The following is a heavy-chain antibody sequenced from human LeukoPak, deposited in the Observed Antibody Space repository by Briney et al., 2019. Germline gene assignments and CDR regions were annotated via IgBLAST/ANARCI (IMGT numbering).Heavy chain of an antibody. CDR2: ISWNSGSI. V-gene: IGHV3-9*01. CDR1: GFTFDDYA. CDR3: AKDFGGSYGYYFDY. Sequence: PGGSLRLSCAASGFTFDDYAMHWVRQAPGKGLEWVSGISWNSGSIGYADSVKGRFTISRDNAKNSLYLQMNSLRAEDTALYYCAKDFGGSYGYYFDYWGQGTLVTVSS. D-gene: IGHD1-26*01. J-gene: IGHJ4*02.